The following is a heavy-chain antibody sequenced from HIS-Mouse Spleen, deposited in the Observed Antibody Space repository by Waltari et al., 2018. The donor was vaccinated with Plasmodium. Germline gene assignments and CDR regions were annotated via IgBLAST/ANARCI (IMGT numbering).Heavy chain of an antibody. D-gene: IGHD3-9*01. CDR1: GGSFSGYY. Sequence: QVQLQQWGAGLLKPSETLSLTCAVYGGSFSGYYWSWIRQPPGKELEWIGESNHSGSTNYNPSLKSRVTISVDTSKNQFSLKLSSVTAADTAVYYCARAPIRDAFDIWGQGTMVTVSS. J-gene: IGHJ3*02. CDR2: SNHSGST. V-gene: IGHV4-34*01. CDR3: ARAPIRDAFDI.